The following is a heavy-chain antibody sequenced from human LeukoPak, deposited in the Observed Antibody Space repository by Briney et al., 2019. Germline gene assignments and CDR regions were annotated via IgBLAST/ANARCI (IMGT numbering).Heavy chain of an antibody. V-gene: IGHV4-59*01. CDR2: IYCSGST. CDR3: ARYSGSYYFDY. D-gene: IGHD1-26*01. CDR1: GGSISSYY. Sequence: SETLSLTCTVSGGSISSYYWSWIRQPPGKGLEWIGYIYCSGSTNYNPSLKSRVTISVDTSKNQFSLKLSSVTAADTAVYYCARYSGSYYFDYWGQGTLVTVSS. J-gene: IGHJ4*02.